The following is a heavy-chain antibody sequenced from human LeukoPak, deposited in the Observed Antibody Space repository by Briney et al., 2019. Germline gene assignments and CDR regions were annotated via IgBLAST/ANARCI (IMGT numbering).Heavy chain of an antibody. Sequence: SETLSLTCAVYGGSFSGYYWSWIRQPPGKGLEWIGEINHSGSTNYNPSLKSRVTISVDTSKNQFSLKLSSVTAADTAVYYCASLGLAHYGMDVWGQGTTVTVSS. CDR2: INHSGST. CDR3: ASLGLAHYGMDV. V-gene: IGHV4-34*01. CDR1: GGSFSGYY. D-gene: IGHD3-3*02. J-gene: IGHJ6*02.